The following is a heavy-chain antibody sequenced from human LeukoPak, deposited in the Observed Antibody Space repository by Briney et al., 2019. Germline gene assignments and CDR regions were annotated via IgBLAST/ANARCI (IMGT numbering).Heavy chain of an antibody. Sequence: PSETLSLTCTVSGGSISSYYWSWIRQPPGKGLEWIGYIYYSGSTNYNPSLKSRGTISVDTSKNQFSLKLSSVTAADTAVYYCARHSTASGYLNYFDYWGQGTLVTVSS. CDR3: ARHSTASGYLNYFDY. D-gene: IGHD1-1*01. J-gene: IGHJ4*02. V-gene: IGHV4-59*08. CDR1: GGSISSYY. CDR2: IYYSGST.